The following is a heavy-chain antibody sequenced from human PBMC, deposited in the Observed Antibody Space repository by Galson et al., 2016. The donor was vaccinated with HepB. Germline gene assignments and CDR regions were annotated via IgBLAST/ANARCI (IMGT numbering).Heavy chain of an antibody. V-gene: IGHV5-51*01. CDR2: IYPGDSEI. CDR3: ARQYNFWSGYSESYYGMDV. Sequence: QSGAEVKKAGESLKISCKASGYSFPYHWIGWVRQKPGKGLEWMGIIYPGDSEIRYSPSFQGQVTMSVDKSISTAFLQWSSLKASDTAMYYCARQYNFWSGYSESYYGMDVWGQGTTVTVSS. D-gene: IGHD3-3*01. CDR1: GYSFPYHW. J-gene: IGHJ6*02.